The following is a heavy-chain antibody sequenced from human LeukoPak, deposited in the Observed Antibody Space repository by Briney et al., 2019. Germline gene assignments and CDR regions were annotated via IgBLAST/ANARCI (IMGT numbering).Heavy chain of an antibody. CDR1: GYTFTSYA. J-gene: IGHJ3*02. D-gene: IGHD3-10*01. V-gene: IGHV7-4-1*02. CDR3: ARDLRGWWFGLSVAFDI. CDR2: INTNTGNP. Sequence: ASVKVSCKASGYTFTSYAMNWVRQAPGQGLEWMGWINTNTGNPTYAQGFTGRFVFSLDTSVSTAYLQISSLKAEDTAVYYCARDLRGWWFGLSVAFDIWGQGTMVTVSS.